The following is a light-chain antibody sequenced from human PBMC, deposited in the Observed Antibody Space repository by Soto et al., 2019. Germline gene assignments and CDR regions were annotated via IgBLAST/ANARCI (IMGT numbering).Light chain of an antibody. J-gene: IGLJ1*01. Sequence: SALTQPASVSGSPGQSVTISCTGPRSDIGDSNFISWYQHSPGKAPRLLIYEVSNRPSGVSPRFSGSKSANTASLTISGLQTEDETDYYCSPYSRSTTSYLFGNGTKVT. V-gene: IGLV2-14*01. CDR1: RSDIGDSNF. CDR2: EVS. CDR3: SPYSRSTTSYL.